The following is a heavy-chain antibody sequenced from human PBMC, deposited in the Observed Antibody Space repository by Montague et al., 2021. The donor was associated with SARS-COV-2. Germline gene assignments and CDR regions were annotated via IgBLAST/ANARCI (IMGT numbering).Heavy chain of an antibody. CDR3: ASRGAGWFGSNPERFDY. J-gene: IGHJ4*02. CDR1: GGSISSSNW. CDR2: IYHSGST. D-gene: IGHD3-10*01. V-gene: IGHV4-4*02. Sequence: SETLSLTCAVSGGSISSSNWWSWVRQPPGKGLEWIGEIYHSGSTNYNPSLKSRVTISVGKSKNQFSLKLSPVTAADTAVYYCASRGAGWFGSNPERFDYWGQGTLVTVSA.